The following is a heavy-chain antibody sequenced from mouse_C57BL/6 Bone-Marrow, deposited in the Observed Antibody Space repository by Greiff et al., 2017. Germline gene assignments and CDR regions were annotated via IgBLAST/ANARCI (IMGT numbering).Heavy chain of an antibody. CDR3: ARRGQLRLRDAMDY. Sequence: EVQLVESGGDLVKPGGSLKLSCAASGFTFSSYGMSWVRQTPDKRLEWVATISSGGSYTSYPDSVKGRFTISSDNAKNTLYLEMSRLKSEDTAMYDWARRGQLRLRDAMDYWGQGTSVTVSS. D-gene: IGHD3-2*02. V-gene: IGHV5-6*01. CDR2: ISSGGSYT. J-gene: IGHJ4*01. CDR1: GFTFSSYG.